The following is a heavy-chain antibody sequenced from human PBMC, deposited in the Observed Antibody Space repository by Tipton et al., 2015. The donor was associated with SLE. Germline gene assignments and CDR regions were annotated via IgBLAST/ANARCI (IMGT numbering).Heavy chain of an antibody. J-gene: IGHJ4*02. CDR3: ARGGACSSCGDY. CDR2: ISYDGSNK. Sequence: SLRLSCAASGFTFSSYAMHWVRQAPGKGLEWVAVISYDGSNKYYADSVKGRFTISRDNSKNTLYLQMNSLRAEDTAVYYCARGGACSSCGDYWGQGTLVTVSS. D-gene: IGHD6-13*01. CDR1: GFTFSSYA. V-gene: IGHV3-30*04.